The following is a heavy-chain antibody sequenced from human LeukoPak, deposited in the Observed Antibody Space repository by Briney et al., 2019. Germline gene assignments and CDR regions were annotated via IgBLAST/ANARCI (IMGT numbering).Heavy chain of an antibody. Sequence: ETLSLTCAVYGGSFSGYYWSWIRQVPGKGLEWVSVISGSGDNTYYADSVKGRFTISRDNSKNMLYLQMNSLRAEDTAVYYCAKWKYSNSGIDDYWGQGTLVTVSS. CDR2: ISGSGDNT. V-gene: IGHV3-23*01. D-gene: IGHD6-6*01. CDR1: GGSFSGYY. CDR3: AKWKYSNSGIDDY. J-gene: IGHJ4*02.